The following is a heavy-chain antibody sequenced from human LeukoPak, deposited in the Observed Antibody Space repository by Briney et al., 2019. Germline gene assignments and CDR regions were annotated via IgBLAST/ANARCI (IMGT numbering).Heavy chain of an antibody. Sequence: GGSLRLSCTASGFTFSSYAMSWVRQAPGKGLEWVSALSDIGDNTYYADSVKGRFTISRDNSKNTLFLQMNSLRAEDTAIYYRAKGTGRSWFRDFFDYWGQGTLVTVSS. J-gene: IGHJ4*02. CDR1: GFTFSSYA. CDR3: AKGTGRSWFRDFFDY. CDR2: LSDIGDNT. V-gene: IGHV3-23*01. D-gene: IGHD3-10*01.